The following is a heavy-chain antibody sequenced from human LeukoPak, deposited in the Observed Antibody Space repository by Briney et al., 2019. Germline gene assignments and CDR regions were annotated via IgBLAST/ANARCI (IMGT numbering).Heavy chain of an antibody. CDR3: AKDSYCSSTSCHGAYYYYGMDV. CDR1: GFTFSSYT. J-gene: IGHJ6*02. Sequence: GGSLRLSCAASGFTFSSYTMGWVRQAPGKGLEWVSAISGSGGSTYYADSVKGRFTISRDNSKNTLCLQMNSLRAEDTAVYYCAKDSYCSSTSCHGAYYYYGMDVWGQGTTVTVSS. D-gene: IGHD2-2*01. V-gene: IGHV3-23*01. CDR2: ISGSGGST.